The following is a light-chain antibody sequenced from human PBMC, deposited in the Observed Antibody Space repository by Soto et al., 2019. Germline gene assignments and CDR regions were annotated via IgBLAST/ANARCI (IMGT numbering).Light chain of an antibody. CDR2: EVS. CDR1: SSDVGSYNY. V-gene: IGLV2-14*01. Sequence: QSVPAQPAAGSESPGQSITIPCTGTSSDVGSYNYVSWYQQHPGKAPKLIIYEVSDRPSGISSRFSGSKSGNTASLTISGLQTEDEADYYCSSYTSSSTLFGTGTKVTVL. J-gene: IGLJ1*01. CDR3: SSYTSSSTL.